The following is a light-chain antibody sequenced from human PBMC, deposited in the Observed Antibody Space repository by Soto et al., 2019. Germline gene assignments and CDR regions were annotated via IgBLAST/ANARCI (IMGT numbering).Light chain of an antibody. V-gene: IGKV3-20*01. Sequence: EVVLTQSPATLSLSPGERATLSCRASQSVTSSSLACYQQKPGQPPRLLISGASSRDTGIPDRFSGGGSGTDFIFNITSLEPEDFAMYYCLHYGTAPWTFGQGTKV. J-gene: IGKJ1*01. CDR2: GAS. CDR3: LHYGTAPWT. CDR1: QSVTSSS.